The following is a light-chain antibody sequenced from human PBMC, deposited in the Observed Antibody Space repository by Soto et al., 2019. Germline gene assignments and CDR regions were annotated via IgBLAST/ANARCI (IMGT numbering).Light chain of an antibody. V-gene: IGLV3-21*04. CDR2: SDP. J-gene: IGLJ2*01. CDR3: QVWDSSSAHVV. CDR1: NIGSKS. Sequence: SYELTQPPSVSVAPGKTARLSCGGNNIGSKSVHWYQRKPGQAPVLVIYSDPDLPSVIPERLSGSNSGNTATLTISRVEAGDEADYYCQVWDSSSAHVVFGGGTKLTVL.